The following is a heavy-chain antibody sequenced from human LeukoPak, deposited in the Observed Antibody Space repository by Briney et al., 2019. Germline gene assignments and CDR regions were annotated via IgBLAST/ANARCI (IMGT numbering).Heavy chain of an antibody. CDR3: AKDLLWFGELPYPGLTHYYGMDV. J-gene: IGHJ6*02. CDR2: ISGSGGST. CDR1: GFTFSSYA. Sequence: GGSLRLSCAASGFTFSSYAMSWVRQAPGKGLEWGSAISGSGGSTYYADSVKGRFTISRDNPKNTLYLQMNSLRAEDTAVYYCAKDLLWFGELPYPGLTHYYGMDVWGQGTTVTVSS. D-gene: IGHD3-10*01. V-gene: IGHV3-23*01.